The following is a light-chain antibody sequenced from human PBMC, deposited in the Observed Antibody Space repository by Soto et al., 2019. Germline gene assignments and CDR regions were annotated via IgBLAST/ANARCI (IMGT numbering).Light chain of an antibody. CDR2: TAS. J-gene: IGKJ1*01. CDR1: QTISTY. Sequence: DIQMTQSPSSLSASVGDRVTITCRASQTISTYLNWYQQKPGKAPKLLIYTASNLQNGVPSRFSGSGSGTDFTLTISSLQPEDFATYYCQKSTSIPPTFGQGTKVEIK. V-gene: IGKV1-39*01. CDR3: QKSTSIPPT.